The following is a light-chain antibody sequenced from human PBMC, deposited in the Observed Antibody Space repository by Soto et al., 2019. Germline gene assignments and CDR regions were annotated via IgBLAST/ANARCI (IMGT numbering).Light chain of an antibody. Sequence: QSVLTQPPSVSGAPGQRVTISCTGSSSNIGANYDVHWYQQRPGTAPKLLIYANTNRPSGVPGRFSGSKSGTSASLAITGLQAEDEADYYCQSYDSSLSGYVFGTGTKVTGL. CDR1: SSNIGANYD. CDR2: ANT. V-gene: IGLV1-40*01. CDR3: QSYDSSLSGYV. J-gene: IGLJ1*01.